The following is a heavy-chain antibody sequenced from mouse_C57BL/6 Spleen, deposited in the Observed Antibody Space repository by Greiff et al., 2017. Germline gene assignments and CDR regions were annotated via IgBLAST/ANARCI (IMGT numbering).Heavy chain of an antibody. CDR3: ARGDSNSSY. D-gene: IGHD2-5*01. Sequence: QVPLQQPGAELVMPGASVKLSCKASGYTFTSYWMHWVKQRPGPGLEWIGEMDPSASSTNYNQKIKGKSTLTVDKSSSTAYMHLSSLTSEDSAVYYCARGDSNSSYWGQGTTLTVSS. J-gene: IGHJ2*01. CDR1: GYTFTSYW. CDR2: MDPSASST. V-gene: IGHV1-69*01.